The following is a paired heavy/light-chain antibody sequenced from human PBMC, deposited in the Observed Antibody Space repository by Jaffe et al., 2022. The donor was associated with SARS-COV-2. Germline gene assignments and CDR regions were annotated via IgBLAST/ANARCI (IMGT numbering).Light chain of an antibody. CDR1: QDIRTY. CDR3: QQLNSYPIT. J-gene: IGKJ5*01. Sequence: DIQLTQSPSFLSASVGDRVTITCRASQDIRTYLAWYQHKPGRAPSLLIYLASTLQSGVPSRFSGGGSGTEFTLTISSLQPEDFATYHCQQLNSYPITFGQGTRLDIK. V-gene: IGKV1-9*01. CDR2: LAS.
Heavy chain of an antibody. D-gene: IGHD2-2*01. CDR3: VRIACRSASCCGGCRFDP. J-gene: IGHJ5*02. CDR2: IFSNDQK. CDR1: GFSLTDSTMG. Sequence: QVTLKESGPVLVKPTETLTLTCTVSGFSLTDSTMGVKWIRQPPGKALEWLANIFSNDQKSYTASLRDRLTVYRDISKRQVVLTMTNMGPEDTGIYYCVRIACRSASCCGGCRFDPWGQGTLVTVSS. V-gene: IGHV2-26*01.